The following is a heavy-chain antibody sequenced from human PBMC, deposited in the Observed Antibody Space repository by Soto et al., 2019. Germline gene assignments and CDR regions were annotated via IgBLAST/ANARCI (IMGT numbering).Heavy chain of an antibody. V-gene: IGHV4-61*01. Sequence: QVQLQESGPGLLKPSETLSLTCSVSGGSVSNKTYYWSWIRQPPGKRLEWIGYVYYSGTTNYNPSLKSLVTISVDLAKDQFSLTLSSVTTADTALYYCARTTAVPKTLRSRYFFDYWGQGTLVTVTS. CDR3: ARTTAVPKTLRSRYFFDY. CDR2: VYYSGTT. D-gene: IGHD4-17*01. CDR1: GGSVSNKTYY. J-gene: IGHJ4*02.